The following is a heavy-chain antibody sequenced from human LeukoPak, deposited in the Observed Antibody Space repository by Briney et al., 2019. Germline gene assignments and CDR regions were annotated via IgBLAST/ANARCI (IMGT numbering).Heavy chain of an antibody. V-gene: IGHV1-69*04. CDR3: ASPYYYDSSGYYYSYYFDY. D-gene: IGHD3-22*01. CDR2: IIPILGIA. CDR1: GGTFSSYA. J-gene: IGHJ4*02. Sequence: ASVKVSCKASGGTFSSYATSWVRQAPGQGLEWMGRIIPILGIANYAQKFQGRVTITADKSTSTAYMELSSLRSEDTAVYYRASPYYYDSSGYYYSYYFDYWGQGTLVTVSS.